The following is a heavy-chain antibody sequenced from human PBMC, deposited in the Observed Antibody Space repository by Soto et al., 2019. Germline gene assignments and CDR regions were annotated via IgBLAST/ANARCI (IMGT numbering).Heavy chain of an antibody. D-gene: IGHD1-7*01. CDR2: ISGSGGST. J-gene: IGHJ6*03. CDR1: GFTFSSYA. CDR3: AKPPLTGTTEYYYYFMDG. V-gene: IGHV3-23*01. Sequence: GGSLRLSCAASGFTFSSYAMSWVRQAPGKGLEWVSAISGSGGSTYYADSVKGRFTISRDNSKNTLYLQMNSLRAEDTAVYYCAKPPLTGTTEYYYYFMDGWGKGTTVTVSS.